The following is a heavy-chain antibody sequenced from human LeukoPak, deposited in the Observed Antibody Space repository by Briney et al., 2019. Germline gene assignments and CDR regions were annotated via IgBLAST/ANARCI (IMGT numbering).Heavy chain of an antibody. CDR1: GGSIHSGSYY. CDR3: VRGREYYLYYMDV. Sequence: SETLSLTCTVSGGSIHSGSYYWGWIRQPPGKGLEWIGSIYFSGSTYYNPSLKSRVTISLDTSTNQFSLKLSSVTAADTAVYYCVRGREYYLYYMDVWGKGTAATVSS. V-gene: IGHV4-39*07. J-gene: IGHJ6*03. CDR2: IYFSGST.